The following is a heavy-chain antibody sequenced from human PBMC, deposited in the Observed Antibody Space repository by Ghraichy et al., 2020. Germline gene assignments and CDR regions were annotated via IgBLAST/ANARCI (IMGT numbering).Heavy chain of an antibody. D-gene: IGHD1-26*01. J-gene: IGHJ4*02. CDR1: EFSFNKFW. CDR3: ARARGGWCTTTNCFAEYAEY. Sequence: GGSLRLSCVGSEFSFNKFWMSWVRQAPGKGLEWVASIKQGGGEKHYADSLKGRIAISRDNTQNSLFLQLDSLRVDDMAVYYCARARGGWCTTTNCFAEYAEYWGEGTLVTVSS. V-gene: IGHV3-7*01. CDR2: IKQGGGEK.